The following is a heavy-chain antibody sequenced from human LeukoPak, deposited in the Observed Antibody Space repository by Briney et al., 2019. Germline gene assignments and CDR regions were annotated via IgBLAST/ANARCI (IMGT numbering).Heavy chain of an antibody. CDR1: GGTFSSYA. J-gene: IGHJ3*02. CDR3: ARVVGGSGLFDAFDI. CDR2: IIPIFGTA. Sequence: ASVKVSCKASGGTFSSYAISWVRQAPGQGLVWMGGIIPIFGTANYAQKFQGRVTITADESTSTAYMELSSLRSEDTAVYYCARVVGGSGLFDAFDIWGQGTMVTVSS. V-gene: IGHV1-69*13. D-gene: IGHD3-22*01.